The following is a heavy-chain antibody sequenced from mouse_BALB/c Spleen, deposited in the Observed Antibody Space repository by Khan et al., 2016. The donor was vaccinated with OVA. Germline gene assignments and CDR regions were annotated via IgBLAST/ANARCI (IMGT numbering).Heavy chain of an antibody. CDR1: GFSLTTYG. CDR3: VSNSYNYDVTY. J-gene: IGHJ3*01. Sequence: QVQLQQSGPGLVQPSQSLSITCTVSGFSLTTYGVHWVRQSPGKGLEWLGVIWSGGTTDYNAAFISRLRLSKDNSTSQVFFQMNSLQDDDTAMYYCVSNSYNYDVTYWGQGTLVTVSA. CDR2: IWSGGTT. D-gene: IGHD2-12*01. V-gene: IGHV2-2*01.